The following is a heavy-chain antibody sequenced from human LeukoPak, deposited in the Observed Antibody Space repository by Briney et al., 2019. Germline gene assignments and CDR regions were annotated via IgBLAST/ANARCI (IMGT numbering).Heavy chain of an antibody. CDR2: INHSGST. J-gene: IGHJ3*02. D-gene: IGHD3-16*01. Sequence: PSQTLSLTRAVSVGPFSGYYWSWIPEPPGKGLGWIGEINHSGSTNYNPSLKSRVTISGDTSKNQFSLKLSSVTAADTAVYYCASSRIMITFGVYPNLMAFDIWGQGTMVTVSS. CDR3: ASSRIMITFGVYPNLMAFDI. CDR1: VGPFSGYY. V-gene: IGHV4-34*01.